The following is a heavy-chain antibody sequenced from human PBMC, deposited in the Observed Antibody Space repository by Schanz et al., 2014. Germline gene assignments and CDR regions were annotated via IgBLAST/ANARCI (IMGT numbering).Heavy chain of an antibody. V-gene: IGHV1-18*01. CDR3: ARDHVATTDYDYFFYYLDV. CDR2: ISAYNGNT. D-gene: IGHD1-1*01. J-gene: IGHJ6*03. Sequence: QVQLIQSGAEVKKPGASVKVSCKASGYTFTSYGINWVRQAPGQGLEWMGWISAYNGNTNYIQKLQGRVTMTTDTSTSTAYMDLSSLRPEDTAVYYCARDHVATTDYDYFFYYLDVWATGITVIVSS. CDR1: GYTFTSYG.